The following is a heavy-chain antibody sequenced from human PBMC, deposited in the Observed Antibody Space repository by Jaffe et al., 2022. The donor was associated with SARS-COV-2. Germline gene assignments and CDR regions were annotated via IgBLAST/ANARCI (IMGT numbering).Heavy chain of an antibody. D-gene: IGHD2-21*02. V-gene: IGHV5-51*01. CDR2: IYPGDSDT. CDR3: ARHRQVTWDPYYYYGMDV. CDR1: GYTFTNYW. J-gene: IGHJ6*02. Sequence: EVQLVQSGAEVKKPGESLRVSCKGSGYTFTNYWIGWVRQLPGKGLEWMGIIYPGDSDTRYSPSFQGQVTISADKSISTAYLQWSSLKASDTAMYYCARHRQVTWDPYYYYGMDVWGQGTTVTVSS.